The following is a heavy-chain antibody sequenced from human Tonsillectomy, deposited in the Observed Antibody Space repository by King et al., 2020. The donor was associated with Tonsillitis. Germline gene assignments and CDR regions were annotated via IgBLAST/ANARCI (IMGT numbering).Heavy chain of an antibody. V-gene: IGHV3-33*05. J-gene: IGHJ4*02. D-gene: IGHD1-26*01. Sequence: VQLVESGGGVVQPGRSLRLSCAASGFTFSGYGMHWVRQAPGRGLEWVAVISYDGSNKYYADSVKGRFTISRDNSKNTLYLQMNSLRAEDTAVYYCARDRPECELLGNYFDYWGQGTLVTVSS. CDR3: ARDRPECELLGNYFDY. CDR2: ISYDGSNK. CDR1: GFTFSGYG.